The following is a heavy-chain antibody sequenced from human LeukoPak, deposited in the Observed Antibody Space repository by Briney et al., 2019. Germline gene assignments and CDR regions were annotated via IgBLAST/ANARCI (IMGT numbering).Heavy chain of an antibody. D-gene: IGHD4-17*01. Sequence: GRSLRLSCAASGFTFNSYGIHWVRQAPGKGLEWVAFIWYDGSNKYYADSVKGRFTITRDNSKNTLYLQMNSLRAEDTAVYYCARARTTRGFDYWGQGTLVTVSS. J-gene: IGHJ4*02. CDR2: IWYDGSNK. V-gene: IGHV3-33*01. CDR1: GFTFNSYG. CDR3: ARARTTRGFDY.